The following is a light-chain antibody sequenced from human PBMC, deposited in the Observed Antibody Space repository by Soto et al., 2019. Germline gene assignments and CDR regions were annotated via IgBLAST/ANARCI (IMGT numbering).Light chain of an antibody. V-gene: IGLV2-18*02. J-gene: IGLJ1*01. CDR3: SSYTSSSPYV. CDR1: SSDVGSYNR. Sequence: QSVLAQPPSVSGSPGQSVTISCTGTSSDVGSYNRVSWYQQPPGTAPKLMIYEVSNRPSGVPDRFSGSKSGNTASLTISGLQAEDEADYYCSSYTSSSPYVFGTGTKVTVL. CDR2: EVS.